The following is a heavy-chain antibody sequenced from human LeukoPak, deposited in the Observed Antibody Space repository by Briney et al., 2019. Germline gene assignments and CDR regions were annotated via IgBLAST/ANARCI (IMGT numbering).Heavy chain of an antibody. Sequence: GGSLRLSCAASGFTVSSNYMSWVRQAPGKGLEWVSVIYSGGSTYYADSVKGRFTISRDNSKSTLYLQMNSLRAEDTAVYYCARGSGGYSGYADYWGQGTLVTVSS. CDR3: ARGSGGYSGYADY. J-gene: IGHJ4*02. CDR2: IYSGGST. CDR1: GFTVSSNY. V-gene: IGHV3-53*01. D-gene: IGHD5-12*01.